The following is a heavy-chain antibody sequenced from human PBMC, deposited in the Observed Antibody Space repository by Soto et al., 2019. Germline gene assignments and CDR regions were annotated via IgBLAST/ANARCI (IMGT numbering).Heavy chain of an antibody. CDR1: GGSISSGGYY. CDR2: IYYSGST. V-gene: IGHV4-31*03. CDR3: ATSYSGYGYRDHDAFDI. Sequence: SETLSLTCTVSGGSISSGGYYWSWIRQHPGKGLEWIGYIYYSGSTYYNPSLKSRVTISVDTPKNQFSLKLSSVTAADTAVYYCATSYSGYGYRDHDAFDIWGQGTMVTVSS. D-gene: IGHD5-12*01. J-gene: IGHJ3*02.